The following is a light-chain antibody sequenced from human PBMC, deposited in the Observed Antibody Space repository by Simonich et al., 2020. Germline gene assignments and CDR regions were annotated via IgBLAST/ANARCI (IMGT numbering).Light chain of an antibody. Sequence: DIQMTQSPSTLSASVGDRVTITCRASQSISSWLAWYQQKPGKAPKLPNYKASSLESGVPSRFSGSGSGTEFTLTISSLQPDDFATYYCQQYNSYSRTFGQGTKVEIK. CDR1: QSISSW. CDR2: KAS. V-gene: IGKV1-5*03. J-gene: IGKJ1*01. CDR3: QQYNSYSRT.